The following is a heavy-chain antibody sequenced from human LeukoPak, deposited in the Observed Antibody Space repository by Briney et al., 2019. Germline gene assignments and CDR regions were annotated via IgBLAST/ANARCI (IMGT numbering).Heavy chain of an antibody. Sequence: SETLSLTCTVSGGSISSSSYYWGWIRQPPGKGLEWIGSIYYSGSTYYNPSLKSRVTISVDTSKNRFSLKLSSVTAADTAVYYCARNKHGSGSDYWGQGTLVTVSS. CDR2: IYYSGST. CDR3: ARNKHGSGSDY. J-gene: IGHJ4*02. CDR1: GGSISSSSYY. V-gene: IGHV4-39*01. D-gene: IGHD3-10*01.